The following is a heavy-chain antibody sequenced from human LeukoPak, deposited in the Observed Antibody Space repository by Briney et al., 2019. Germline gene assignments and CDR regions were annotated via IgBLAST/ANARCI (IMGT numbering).Heavy chain of an antibody. CDR3: AREGERRLDY. D-gene: IGHD5-24*01. V-gene: IGHV4-4*07. CDR2: IYTSGST. Sequence: SETPSLTCTVSGYSISSGYYWGWIRQPAGKGLEWIGRIYTSGSTNYNPSLRSRVTMSVDPSKNQFSLKLSSVTAADTAVYYCAREGERRLDYWGQGTLVTVSS. CDR1: GYSISSGYY. J-gene: IGHJ4*02.